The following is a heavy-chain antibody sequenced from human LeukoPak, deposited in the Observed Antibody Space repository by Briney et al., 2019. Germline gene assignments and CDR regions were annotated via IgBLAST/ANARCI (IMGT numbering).Heavy chain of an antibody. CDR3: ALAYGSGSYYLTASEDWFDP. J-gene: IGHJ5*02. V-gene: IGHV1-69*04. D-gene: IGHD3-10*01. CDR2: IIPILGIA. CDR1: GYTFTSYG. Sequence: SVKVSCKASGYTFTSYGISWVRQAPGQGLEWMGRIIPILGIANYAQKFQGRVTITADKSTSTAYMELSSLRSEDTAVYYCALAYGSGSYYLTASEDWFDPWGQGTLVTASS.